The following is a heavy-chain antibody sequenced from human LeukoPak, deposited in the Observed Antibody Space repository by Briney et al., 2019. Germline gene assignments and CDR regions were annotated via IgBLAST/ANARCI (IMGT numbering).Heavy chain of an antibody. CDR1: GFTFSDHS. D-gene: IGHD4-17*01. Sequence: GGSLRLSCAASGFTFSDHSMDWVRQAPGKGLEWVSIISASGGSTYYADPVKGRFTISRDNSKNTLYLQMNSLRAEDTAVYYCAKDRGTVTTYNWFDPWGQGTLVTVSS. CDR3: AKDRGTVTTYNWFDP. CDR2: ISASGGST. J-gene: IGHJ5*02. V-gene: IGHV3-23*01.